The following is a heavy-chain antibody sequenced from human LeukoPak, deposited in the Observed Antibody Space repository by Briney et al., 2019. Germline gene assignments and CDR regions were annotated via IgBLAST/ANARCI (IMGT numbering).Heavy chain of an antibody. CDR1: GFTFSSYG. J-gene: IGHJ4*02. D-gene: IGHD3-22*01. CDR2: IWYDGSNK. CDR3: ARGGGYYDSSGYYWASGTLDY. V-gene: IGHV3-33*01. Sequence: GGSLRLSCAASGFTFSSYGMHWVRQAPGKGLEWVAVIWYDGSNKYYADPVKGRFTIPRDNSKNTLYLQMNSLRAEDTAVYYCARGGGYYDSSGYYWASGTLDYWGQGTLVTVSS.